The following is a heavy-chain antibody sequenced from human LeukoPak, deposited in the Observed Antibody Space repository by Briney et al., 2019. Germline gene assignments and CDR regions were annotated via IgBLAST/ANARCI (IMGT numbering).Heavy chain of an antibody. CDR1: GFTFSSYA. V-gene: IGHV3-23*01. CDR2: ISASGGST. Sequence: PGGSLRLSCADSGFTFSSYALSWVRQAPGKGLEWVSAISASGGSTYYADSVKGRFTISRDNSNNRLYLQMNSLRAEDTAVYYCAKADRGWGVITKDWGQGTLVTVSS. D-gene: IGHD3-10*01. J-gene: IGHJ4*02. CDR3: AKADRGWGVITKD.